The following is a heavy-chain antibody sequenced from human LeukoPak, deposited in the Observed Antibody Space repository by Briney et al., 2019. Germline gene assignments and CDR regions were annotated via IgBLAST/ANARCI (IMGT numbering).Heavy chain of an antibody. CDR2: INSDGSSP. Sequence: GGSLRLSCSASGFTFNNYRMHWVRQAPGRGPVWVSLINSDGSSPSYADSVKGRFTISRDNAKNTLYLEMNSLRAEDTAVYYCARASNNNWYNWFGPWGQGTLVTVSS. CDR3: ARASNNNWYNWFGP. D-gene: IGHD1/OR15-1a*01. J-gene: IGHJ5*02. CDR1: GFTFNNYR. V-gene: IGHV3-74*01.